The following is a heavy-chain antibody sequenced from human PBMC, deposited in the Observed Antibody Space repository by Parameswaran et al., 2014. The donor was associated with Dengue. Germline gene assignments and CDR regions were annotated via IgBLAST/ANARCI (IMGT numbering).Heavy chain of an antibody. CDR3: ARDLCLRGSCPNFDY. D-gene: IGHD2-15*01. V-gene: IGHV3-20*03. Sequence: VRQAPGKGLEWVSGINWNGGSTGYADSVKGRFTISRDNAKNSLYLQMNSLRAEDTALYYCARDLCLRGSCPNFDYWGQGTLVTVSS. CDR2: INWNGGST. J-gene: IGHJ4*02.